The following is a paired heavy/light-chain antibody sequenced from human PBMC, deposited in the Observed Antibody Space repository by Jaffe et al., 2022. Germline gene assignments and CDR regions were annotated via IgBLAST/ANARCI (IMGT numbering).Light chain of an antibody. CDR1: ISDVGAYNY. V-gene: IGLV2-14*03. CDR3: CSYSYTSTYTLI. Sequence: QSALTQPASVSGSPGQSITISCTGAISDVGAYNYVSWYQQHPGKAPKVMIYDVTFRPSGVSNRFSGSKSGNTASLTISGLQAEDEADYYCCSYSYTSTYTLIFGGGTKLTVL. J-gene: IGLJ2*01. CDR2: DVT.
Heavy chain of an antibody. Sequence: QVHLVESGGGVVQPGGSLRLSCAASGFTFSGSGMHWVRQAPGEGLEWVSFIRYAGDIKYYADSVKGRFAISRDNSKNTLYLQMDSLRPEDTAVYYCGKDANPFPLRFLESWGQGTLVTVSS. CDR3: GKDANPFPLRFLES. CDR1: GFTFSGSG. J-gene: IGHJ4*02. V-gene: IGHV3-30*02. CDR2: IRYAGDIK. D-gene: IGHD3-3*01.